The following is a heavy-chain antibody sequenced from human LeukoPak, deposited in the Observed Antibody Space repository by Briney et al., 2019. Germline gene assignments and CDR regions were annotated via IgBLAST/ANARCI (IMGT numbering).Heavy chain of an antibody. CDR3: ARESDFWSGDDAFDI. Sequence: SETLSLTCTVSGGSISSYYWSWIRQPAGKGLEWIGRIYTSGSTNYNPSLKSRVTMSVDTSKNQFSLKLSSVTAADTAVYYCARESDFWSGDDAFDIWGQGTMVTISS. V-gene: IGHV4-4*07. CDR2: IYTSGST. D-gene: IGHD3-3*01. CDR1: GGSISSYY. J-gene: IGHJ3*02.